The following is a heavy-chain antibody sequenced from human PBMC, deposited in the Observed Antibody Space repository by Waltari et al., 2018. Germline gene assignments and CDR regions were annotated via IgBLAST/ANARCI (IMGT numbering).Heavy chain of an antibody. V-gene: IGHV3-30-3*01. CDR2: ISYDGSNK. J-gene: IGHJ5*02. CDR1: GFPFRSYA. CDR3: ARDLGGGWPA. D-gene: IGHD6-19*01. Sequence: QVQLVESGGGVVQPGRSLRLSCAASGFPFRSYAMHWVRQAPGKGLEWVAVISYDGSNKYYADSVKGRFTISRDNSKNTLYLQMNSLRAEDTAVYYCARDLGGGWPAWGQGTLVTVSS.